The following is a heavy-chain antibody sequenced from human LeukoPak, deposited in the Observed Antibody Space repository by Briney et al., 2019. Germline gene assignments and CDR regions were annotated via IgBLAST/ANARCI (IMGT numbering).Heavy chain of an antibody. CDR2: ISVSSSAI. CDR1: GFTFSDYY. CDR3: ARDQSYYRV. Sequence: TGGSLRLSCAASGFTFSDYYMTWIRQAPGKGLEWVSGISVSSSAIYYADSVKGRFTISRDDAKNSLFLQMNSLRAEDTAVYYCARDQSYYRVWGQGTLVTVSS. J-gene: IGHJ4*02. D-gene: IGHD2-21*01. V-gene: IGHV3-11*01.